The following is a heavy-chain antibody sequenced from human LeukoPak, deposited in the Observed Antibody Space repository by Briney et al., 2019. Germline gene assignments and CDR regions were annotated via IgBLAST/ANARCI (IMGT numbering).Heavy chain of an antibody. V-gene: IGHV3-23*01. D-gene: IGHD3-22*01. Sequence: ETLSLTCTVSGGSISSSSYYWGWIRQAPGKGLEWVSTISRSGVATYYANSVKGRFTISRDNSKNTVYLQMNSLRAEDTAIYYCAKHSHDGSAPYYEVQLDYWGQGTLVTVSS. CDR2: ISRSGVAT. CDR1: GGSISSSSYY. J-gene: IGHJ4*02. CDR3: AKHSHDGSAPYYEVQLDY.